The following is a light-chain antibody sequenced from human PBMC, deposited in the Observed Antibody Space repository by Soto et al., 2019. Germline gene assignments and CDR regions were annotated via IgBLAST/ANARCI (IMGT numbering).Light chain of an antibody. CDR1: QSFSSSS. CDR2: GAS. Sequence: LTQSPGTLSLSAGERATLSCRASQSFSSSSLAWYQQKPGQAPRLLIYGASSRATGIPDRFSGSGSGTDFTLTISRLEPEDFAVYYCQQYDSSPRTFGQGTKVDIK. V-gene: IGKV3-20*01. CDR3: QQYDSSPRT. J-gene: IGKJ1*01.